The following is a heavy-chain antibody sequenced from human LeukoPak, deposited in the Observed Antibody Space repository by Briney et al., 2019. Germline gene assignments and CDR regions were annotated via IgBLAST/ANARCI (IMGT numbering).Heavy chain of an antibody. Sequence: GGSLRLSCAASGFSFDDYAMHRVRQAPGKGLEWVSGIGWNGAPRVYADSVKGRFTISRDNAKNSLYLQMNSLRAEDMALYYCVKALAAPGPFDYWGRGTLVTVSS. CDR2: IGWNGAPR. V-gene: IGHV3-9*03. J-gene: IGHJ4*02. CDR3: VKALAAPGPFDY. CDR1: GFSFDDYA. D-gene: IGHD6-13*01.